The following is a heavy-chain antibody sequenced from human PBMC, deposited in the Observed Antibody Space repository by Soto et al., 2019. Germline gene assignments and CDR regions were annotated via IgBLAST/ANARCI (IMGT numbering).Heavy chain of an antibody. V-gene: IGHV4-39*01. J-gene: IGHJ4*02. CDR1: GGSISSSSYY. CDR2: IYYSGST. CDR3: ARRGVGDIVVVPAAMDDY. Sequence: QLQLQESGPGLVKPSETLSLTCTVSGGSISSSSYYWGWIRQPPGKGLEWIGSIYYSGSTYYNPSIKSRVTISVDTSKNQFSLKLSSVTAADTAVYYCARRGVGDIVVVPAAMDDYWGQGTLVTVSS. D-gene: IGHD2-2*01.